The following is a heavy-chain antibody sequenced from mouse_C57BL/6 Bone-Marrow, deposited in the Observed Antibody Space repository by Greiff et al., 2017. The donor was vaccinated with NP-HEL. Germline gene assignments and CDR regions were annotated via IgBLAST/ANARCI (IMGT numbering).Heavy chain of an antibody. Sequence: QVPLQQPGAELVMPGASVKLSCKASGYTFTSYWMHWVKQRPGQGLEWIGEIATSDSYTNYNQKFKGKSTLTVDKSSSTAYMQLSSLTSEDSAVYYCARDYDYDEGYYFDYWGQGTTLTVSS. D-gene: IGHD2-4*01. CDR3: ARDYDYDEGYYFDY. CDR2: IATSDSYT. V-gene: IGHV1-69*01. J-gene: IGHJ2*01. CDR1: GYTFTSYW.